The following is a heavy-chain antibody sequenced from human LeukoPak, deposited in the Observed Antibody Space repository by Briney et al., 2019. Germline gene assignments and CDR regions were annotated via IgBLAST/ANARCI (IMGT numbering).Heavy chain of an antibody. CDR2: IYYSGST. Sequence: PSETLSLTCTVSGGSISSSSYYWGWIRQPPGKGLEWIGSIYYSGSTYYNPSLKSRVTISVDTSKNQFSLKLSSVTAADTAVYYCARAVWSPNWFDPWGQGTLVTVSS. CDR1: GGSISSSSYY. V-gene: IGHV4-39*07. J-gene: IGHJ5*02. CDR3: ARAVWSPNWFDP. D-gene: IGHD2-8*02.